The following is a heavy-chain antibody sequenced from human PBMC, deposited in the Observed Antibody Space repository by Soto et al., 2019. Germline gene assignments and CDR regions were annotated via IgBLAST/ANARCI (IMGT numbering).Heavy chain of an antibody. Sequence: QVQLQESGPGLVKPSQTLSLTCTVSGGSISSGGYYWSWIRQDPGKGLEWIGYIYYRGSTYYNPSLKRRVTISVDTSKNQFSLKLRSVTAADTAVYYCARKATVTTCFDYWGQGTLVTVSS. V-gene: IGHV4-31*03. CDR1: GGSISSGGYY. D-gene: IGHD4-17*01. CDR2: IYYRGST. CDR3: ARKATVTTCFDY. J-gene: IGHJ4*02.